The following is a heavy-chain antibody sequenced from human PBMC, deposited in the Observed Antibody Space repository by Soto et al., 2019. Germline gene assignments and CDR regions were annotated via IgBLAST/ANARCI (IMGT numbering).Heavy chain of an antibody. D-gene: IGHD3-10*01. CDR3: ERGRYGAY. CDR2: ISAHNNT. J-gene: IGHJ4*02. V-gene: IGHV1-18*01. Sequence: QVHLVQSGAEVKKPGASVKVSCKASGYTFTSYGITWVRQAPGQGLEWMGWISAHNNTDYAQKLQGRVIVTRDTSTSTAYLELRSLRSDDPAVYSCERGRYGAYWGQGALVTVSS. CDR1: GYTFTSYG.